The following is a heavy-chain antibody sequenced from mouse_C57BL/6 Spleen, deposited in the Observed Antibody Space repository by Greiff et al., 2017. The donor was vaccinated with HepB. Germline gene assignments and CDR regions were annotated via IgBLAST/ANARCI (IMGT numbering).Heavy chain of an antibody. CDR1: GFTFSDYG. V-gene: IGHV5-17*01. D-gene: IGHD6-1*01. J-gene: IGHJ1*03. CDR3: ARSLRNYWYFDV. CDR2: ISSGSSTI. Sequence: EVKLMESGGGLVKPGGSLKLSCAASGFTFSDYGMHWVRQAPEKGLEWVAYISSGSSTIYYADTVKGRFTISRDNAKNTLFLQMTSLRSEDTAMYYCARSLRNYWYFDVWGTGTTVTVSS.